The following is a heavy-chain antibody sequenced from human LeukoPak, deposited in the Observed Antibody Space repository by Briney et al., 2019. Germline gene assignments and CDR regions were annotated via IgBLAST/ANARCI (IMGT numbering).Heavy chain of an antibody. V-gene: IGHV4-59*12. CDR2: ISYSGST. D-gene: IGHD3-3*01. CDR3: ASYDFWSGSRFDY. CDR1: GGSISSSY. Sequence: SETLSLTCTVSGGSISSSYWSWIRQPPGKGLEWIGYISYSGSTNYNPSLTSRVTISVDTSKNQFSLKLSSVTAADTAVYYCASYDFWSGSRFDYWGQGTLVTVSS. J-gene: IGHJ4*02.